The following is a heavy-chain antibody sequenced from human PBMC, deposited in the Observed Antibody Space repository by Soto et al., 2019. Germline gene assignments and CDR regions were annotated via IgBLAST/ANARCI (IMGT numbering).Heavy chain of an antibody. V-gene: IGHV4-59*03. J-gene: IGHJ4*02. CDR1: GGSMRSYS. CDR3: LRSHRGY. Sequence: QVQLQESGPGLVKPSETLSLTCTVSGGSMRSYSWSWFRRPPGGRLELISCISYTGSADCSPSLKSRISISVDTSTNQFSLKLNSVTAADTAVYYCLRSHRGYWAQGIQVTVSS. CDR2: ISYTGSA.